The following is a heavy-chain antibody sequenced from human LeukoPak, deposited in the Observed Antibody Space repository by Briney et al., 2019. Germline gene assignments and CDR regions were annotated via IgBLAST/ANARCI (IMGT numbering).Heavy chain of an antibody. Sequence: PSETLSLTCSVHGMSFTGYYWSWIRQPPGKGLEWLGERNHRGSSYFNPSFESRVTISLDTSRKQFSLNLTSVTAADTAFYYCARGSRSYSGAADYWGQGTLVTVSS. V-gene: IGHV4-34*01. D-gene: IGHD6-19*01. CDR1: GMSFTGYY. CDR3: ARGSRSYSGAADY. CDR2: RNHRGSS. J-gene: IGHJ4*02.